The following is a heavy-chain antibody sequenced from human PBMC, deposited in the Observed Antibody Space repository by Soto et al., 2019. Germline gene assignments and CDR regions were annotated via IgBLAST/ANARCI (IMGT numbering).Heavy chain of an antibody. J-gene: IGHJ5*02. CDR1: GFTFSSYG. Sequence: QVQLVESGGGVVQPGRSLRLSCAASGFTFSSYGMHWVRQAPGKGLEWVAVISYDGSNKYYADSVKGRFTISRDNSKNKLYLQMNSLRAEDTAVYYCAKGGRYFDWLTGGNWFDPWGQGTLVTVSS. CDR2: ISYDGSNK. CDR3: AKGGRYFDWLTGGNWFDP. D-gene: IGHD3-9*01. V-gene: IGHV3-30*18.